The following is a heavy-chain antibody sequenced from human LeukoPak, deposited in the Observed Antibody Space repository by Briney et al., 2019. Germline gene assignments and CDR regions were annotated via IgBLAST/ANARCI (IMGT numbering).Heavy chain of an antibody. Sequence: SETLSLTCTVSGGSISRSRDYWGWIRQPPGKGLEWIGSIYYSGSTYYNPSLKSRVTISGDTSKNRFSLKLSSVTAADTAVYYCARRGGYYGSGDLRAWGQGTLVTVSS. J-gene: IGHJ5*02. V-gene: IGHV4-39*07. D-gene: IGHD3-10*01. CDR1: GGSISRSRDY. CDR3: ARRGGYYGSGDLRA. CDR2: IYYSGST.